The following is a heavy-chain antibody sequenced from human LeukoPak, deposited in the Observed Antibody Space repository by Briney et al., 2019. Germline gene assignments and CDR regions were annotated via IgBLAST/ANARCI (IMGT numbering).Heavy chain of an antibody. CDR2: ISYDGSKK. D-gene: IGHD3-3*01. CDR1: GFAFSSYG. V-gene: IGHV3-30*18. CDR3: AKSGYDFWSGYYGY. J-gene: IGHJ4*02. Sequence: GGSLRLSCAASGFAFSSYGMHWVRQAPGKGLDWVAVISYDGSKKYYGDSVKGRFTISRDNSKNTLYLQMNSLRAEDTAVYYCAKSGYDFWSGYYGYWGPGTLVTVSS.